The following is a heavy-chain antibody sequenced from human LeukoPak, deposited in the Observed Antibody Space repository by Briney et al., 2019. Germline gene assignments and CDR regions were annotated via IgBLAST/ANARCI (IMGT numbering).Heavy chain of an antibody. Sequence: GGSLRLSCAASGFTFSSYAMSWVRQAPGKGLEWVSAISGSGGSTYYADSVKGRFTISRDNSKNTLYLQMNSLRAEDTAVYYCAKDQTPYYDILTGYYEGAFDIWGQGTMVTVSS. V-gene: IGHV3-23*01. CDR1: GFTFSSYA. CDR2: ISGSGGST. CDR3: AKDQTPYYDILTGYYEGAFDI. D-gene: IGHD3-9*01. J-gene: IGHJ3*02.